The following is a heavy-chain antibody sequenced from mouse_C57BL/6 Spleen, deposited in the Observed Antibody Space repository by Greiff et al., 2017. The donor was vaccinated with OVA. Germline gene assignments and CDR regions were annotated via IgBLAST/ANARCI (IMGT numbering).Heavy chain of an antibody. CDR2: ISYDGSN. CDR1: GYSITSGYY. CDR3: ARAKGSSYYYAMDY. V-gene: IGHV3-6*01. J-gene: IGHJ4*01. Sequence: ESGPGLVKPSQSLSLTCSVTGYSITSGYYWNWIRQFPGNKLEWMGYISYDGSNNYNPSLKNRISITRDTSKNQFFLKLNSVTTEDTATYYCARAKGSSYYYAMDYWGQGTSVTVSS. D-gene: IGHD6-1*01.